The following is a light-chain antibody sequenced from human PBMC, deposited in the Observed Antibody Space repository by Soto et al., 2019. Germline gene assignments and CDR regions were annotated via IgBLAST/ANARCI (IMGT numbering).Light chain of an antibody. V-gene: IGLV1-47*01. CDR1: SSNIGSNY. CDR3: AAWDVSLSGLYV. J-gene: IGLJ1*01. CDR2: RNN. Sequence: QSVLTQPPSASGTPGQRVTISCSGSSSNIGSNYVYWYQQRPGTAPKLLIYRNNQRPSGVPDRFSGSKSGTSASLAVGGLRSEDVADKYCAAWDVSLSGLYVFGTGTKVTDL.